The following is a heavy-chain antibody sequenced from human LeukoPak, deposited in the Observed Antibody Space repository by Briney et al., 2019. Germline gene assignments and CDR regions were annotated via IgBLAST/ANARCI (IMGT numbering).Heavy chain of an antibody. Sequence: PSETLSLTCTVSSGPISVYHGSWIRQPADKGLEWIGRIYSSGSTNYSPSRKSRVTISVDTSKNQFSLKLSSVTAADTAVYYCARAYYDFWSGYSYYFDYWGQGTLVTVSS. J-gene: IGHJ4*02. CDR3: ARAYYDFWSGYSYYFDY. D-gene: IGHD3-3*01. CDR2: IYSSGST. CDR1: SGPISVYH. V-gene: IGHV4-4*07.